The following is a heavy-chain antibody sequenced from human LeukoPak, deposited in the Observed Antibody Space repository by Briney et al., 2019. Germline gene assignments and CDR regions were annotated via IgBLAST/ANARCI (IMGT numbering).Heavy chain of an antibody. CDR3: ARAVPAGAAGTEYFPH. Sequence: PGGSLRLSCAASGFTVSSNYMSWVRQAPGKGLEWVSVIYSGGSTYYADSVKGRFTISRDNSKNTLYLQMNSLRAEDTAVYYCARAVPAGAAGTEYFPHWGQGTLVTVSS. V-gene: IGHV3-53*01. J-gene: IGHJ1*01. CDR1: GFTVSSNY. D-gene: IGHD6-13*01. CDR2: IYSGGST.